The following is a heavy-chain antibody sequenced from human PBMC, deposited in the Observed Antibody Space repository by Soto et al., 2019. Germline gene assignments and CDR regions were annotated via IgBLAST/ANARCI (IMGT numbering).Heavy chain of an antibody. Sequence: PGGSLRLSCAASGFTFSSYGMHWVRQAPGKGLEWVAVIWYDGSNKYYADSVKGRFTISRDNSKNTLYLQMNSLRAEDTAVYYCARTKNYYYYYMDVWGKGTTVTVSS. CDR2: IWYDGSNK. CDR3: ARTKNYYYYYMDV. D-gene: IGHD2-8*01. CDR1: GFTFSSYG. V-gene: IGHV3-33*01. J-gene: IGHJ6*03.